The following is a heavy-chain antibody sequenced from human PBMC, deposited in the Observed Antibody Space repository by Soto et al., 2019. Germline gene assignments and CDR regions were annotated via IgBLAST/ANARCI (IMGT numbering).Heavy chain of an antibody. CDR3: ARDHFPPPKYDFWSGPVSYYYYYMDV. J-gene: IGHJ6*03. D-gene: IGHD3-3*01. CDR2: IYYSGGT. CDR1: GGSISSYY. V-gene: IGHV4-59*01. Sequence: ASETLSLTCTVSGGSISSYYWSWIRQPPGKGLEWIGYIYYSGGTNYNPSLKSRVTISVDTSKNQFSLKLSSVTAADTAVYYCARDHFPPPKYDFWSGPVSYYYYYMDVWGKGTTVTVSS.